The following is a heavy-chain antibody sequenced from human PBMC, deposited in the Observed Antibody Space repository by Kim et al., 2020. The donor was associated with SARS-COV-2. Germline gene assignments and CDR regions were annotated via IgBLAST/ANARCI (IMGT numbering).Heavy chain of an antibody. CDR3: ARSDSSGYYYISGY. Sequence: GGSLRLSCAASGFTFSSYAMHWVRQAPGKGLEWVAVISYDGSNKYYADSVKGRFTISRDNSKNTLYLQMNSLRAEDTAVYYCARSDSSGYYYISGYWGQGTLVTVSS. J-gene: IGHJ4*02. D-gene: IGHD3-22*01. CDR2: ISYDGSNK. CDR1: GFTFSSYA. V-gene: IGHV3-30*04.